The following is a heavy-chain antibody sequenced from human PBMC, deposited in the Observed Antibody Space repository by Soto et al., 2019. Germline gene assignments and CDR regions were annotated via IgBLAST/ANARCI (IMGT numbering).Heavy chain of an antibody. J-gene: IGHJ6*02. CDR2: TYQSGSA. Sequence: SETLSLTCTVSGGSISSGGYSWTWIRQSPGKGLEWIGYTYQSGSAYYNPSLKSRVTISVDTSKNQFSLKLSSVTAADTAVYYCARGRIAARPRYYYGMDVWGQGPTVTAP. V-gene: IGHV4-30-2*06. CDR3: ARGRIAARPRYYYGMDV. D-gene: IGHD6-6*01. CDR1: GGSISSGGYS.